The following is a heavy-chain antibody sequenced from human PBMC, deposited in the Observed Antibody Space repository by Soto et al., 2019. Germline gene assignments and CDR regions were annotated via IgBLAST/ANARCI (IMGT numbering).Heavy chain of an antibody. CDR1: GFTFSSYA. CDR3: AKETPFRFRITMVRGVIEVGY. J-gene: IGHJ4*02. D-gene: IGHD3-10*01. V-gene: IGHV3-23*01. CDR2: ISGSGGST. Sequence: EVQLLESGGGLVQPGGSLRLSCAASGFTFSSYAMSWVRQAPGKGLEWVSAISGSGGSTYYADSVKGRFTISRDNSKNTLYLQMHSLRAEDTAVYYCAKETPFRFRITMVRGVIEVGYWGQGTLVTVSS.